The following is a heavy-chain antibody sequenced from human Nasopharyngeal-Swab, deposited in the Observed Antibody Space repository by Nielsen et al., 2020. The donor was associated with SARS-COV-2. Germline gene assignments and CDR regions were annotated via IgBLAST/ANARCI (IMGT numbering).Heavy chain of an antibody. V-gene: IGHV6-1*01. CDR1: GDSVSSNSAA. Sequence: SETLSLTCAISGDSVSSNSAAWNWIRQSPWRGLEWLGRTYYRSKWYNDYAVSVNSRITINPDTSQNKFSLQLNSVTPEDTAVYYCARDQGEWLRFGGFDPWGQGTLVTVSS. CDR2: TYYRSKWYN. CDR3: ARDQGEWLRFGGFDP. J-gene: IGHJ5*02. D-gene: IGHD5-12*01.